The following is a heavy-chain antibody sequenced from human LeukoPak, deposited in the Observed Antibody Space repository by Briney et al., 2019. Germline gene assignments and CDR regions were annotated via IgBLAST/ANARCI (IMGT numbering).Heavy chain of an antibody. CDR2: IYYSGNI. J-gene: IGHJ5*02. CDR3: ARVRGGQLVP. CDR1: GDSIISGSYY. V-gene: IGHV4-39*07. Sequence: SETLSLTCTVSGDSIISGSYYWGWIRQPPGRGLEWIGSIYYSGNIYYNPSLKSRVTMSVDTSKNQFSLKLSSVTAADTAVYYCARVRGGQLVPWGQGTLVTVSS. D-gene: IGHD3-10*01.